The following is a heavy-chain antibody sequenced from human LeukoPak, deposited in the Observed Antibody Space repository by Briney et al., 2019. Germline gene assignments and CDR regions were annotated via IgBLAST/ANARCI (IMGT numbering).Heavy chain of an antibody. CDR1: GFTFSSYG. CDR3: AKDEEDQRRGNYYFDY. V-gene: IGHV3-30*02. D-gene: IGHD6-25*01. Sequence: GGSLRLSCAASGFTFSSYGMHWVRQAPGKGLEWVAFIRYDGSNKYYADSVKGRFTISRDNSKNTLYLQMNSPRAEDTAVYYCAKDEEDQRRGNYYFDYWGQGTLVTVSS. CDR2: IRYDGSNK. J-gene: IGHJ4*02.